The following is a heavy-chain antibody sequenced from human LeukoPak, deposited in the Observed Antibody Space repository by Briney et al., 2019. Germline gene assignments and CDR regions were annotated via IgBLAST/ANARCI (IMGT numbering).Heavy chain of an antibody. V-gene: IGHV4-59*01. CDR2: IYYSGTT. Sequence: PSETLSLTCTVSGGSISSYYWSWIRQPPGKGLEWIGYIYYSGTTNYNPSLKSRATISVATSKNQFSLKLSSVTAADTAVYYCARLVGARHVDYWGQGTLVTVSS. D-gene: IGHD1-26*01. CDR1: GGSISSYY. CDR3: ARLVGARHVDY. J-gene: IGHJ4*02.